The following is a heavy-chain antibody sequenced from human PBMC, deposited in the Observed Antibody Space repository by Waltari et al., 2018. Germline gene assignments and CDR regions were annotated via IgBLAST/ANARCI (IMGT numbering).Heavy chain of an antibody. CDR3: ARRESQYSGSSYFDY. CDR2: IYPGDVDT. V-gene: IGHV5-51*03. D-gene: IGHD1-26*01. Sequence: EVQLVQSGAEVKKPGESLKISCKGSGYSFTSYWIGWGRQMTGKGLEWMGIIYPGDVDTRYSPSFQGQVTISADKSISTAYLQWSSLKASDTAMYYCARRESQYSGSSYFDYWGQGTLVTVSS. CDR1: GYSFTSYW. J-gene: IGHJ4*02.